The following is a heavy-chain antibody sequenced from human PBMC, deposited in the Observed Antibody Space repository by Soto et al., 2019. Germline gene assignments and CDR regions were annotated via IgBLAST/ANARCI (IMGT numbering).Heavy chain of an antibody. V-gene: IGHV1-3*01. CDR1: GYSFINYP. CDR3: ATTYYYDGAGVDAFDL. D-gene: IGHD3-22*01. Sequence: QVPFVQSGAEVKKPGASVKVSCKASGYSFINYPMQWVRQAPGQSLEWMGWINAGNSNTKYSQNFQGRVTITRDTSASTAYMELGSLRSEDTAVYYCATTYYYDGAGVDAFDLWGQGTMVIVSP. J-gene: IGHJ3*01. CDR2: INAGNSNT.